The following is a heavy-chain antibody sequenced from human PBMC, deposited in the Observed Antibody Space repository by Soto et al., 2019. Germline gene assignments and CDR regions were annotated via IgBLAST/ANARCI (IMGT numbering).Heavy chain of an antibody. CDR1: GGYISSGGDY. Sequence: QVQLQESGPGLVKPSQTLSLTCTVSGGYISSGGDYWSWISQDPGKGLEWIGYIYYSASTYYNTYLRSRVTTPVGSSKYQSSLKLTSVTAADTAVYYCARSVFPWAQGTLVTVSS. CDR2: IYYSAST. CDR3: ARSVFP. J-gene: IGHJ5*02. V-gene: IGHV4-31*03.